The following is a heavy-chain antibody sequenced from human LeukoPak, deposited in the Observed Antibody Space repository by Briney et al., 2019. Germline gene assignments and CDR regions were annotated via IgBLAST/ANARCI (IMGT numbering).Heavy chain of an antibody. Sequence: PSETLSLTCAVYGGSFSGSYWSWIRQSPGKGLEWIGEIHHSGSTNYNPSLKSRVTISLGTSNNQFSLKLTSVTAADTAVYYCARSRASVATAGTFGDWGQGALVTVSS. D-gene: IGHD1-1*01. V-gene: IGHV4-34*01. J-gene: IGHJ4*02. CDR1: GGSFSGSY. CDR3: ARSRASVATAGTFGD. CDR2: IHHSGST.